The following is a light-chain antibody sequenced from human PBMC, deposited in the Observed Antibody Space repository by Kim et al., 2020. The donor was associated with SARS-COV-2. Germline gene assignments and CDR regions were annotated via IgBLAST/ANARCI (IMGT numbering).Light chain of an antibody. V-gene: IGLV2-14*04. CDR3: SSITSSSTGV. Sequence: GQSLTISCTGTSSDIGGYNYVSWYQQHPGKAPKLMIYDVSKRSAGVSNRFSASKSGTTASLTISGLQAEDEADYYCSSITSSSTGVFGGGTQLTVL. CDR1: SSDIGGYNY. J-gene: IGLJ2*01. CDR2: DVS.